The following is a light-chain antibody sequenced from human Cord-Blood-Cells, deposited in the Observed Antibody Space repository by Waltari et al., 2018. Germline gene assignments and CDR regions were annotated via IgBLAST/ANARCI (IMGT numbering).Light chain of an antibody. V-gene: IGLV2-14*01. Sequence: QSALTQPASVSGSPGQSITLSCTGTRSDVGGYHYVSWYQQHPGKAPKLMIYEVSNRPSGVSNRFSGSKSGNTASLTISGLQAEDEADYYCSSYTSSSTWVFGGGTKLTVL. CDR3: SSYTSSSTWV. J-gene: IGLJ3*02. CDR1: RSDVGGYHY. CDR2: EVS.